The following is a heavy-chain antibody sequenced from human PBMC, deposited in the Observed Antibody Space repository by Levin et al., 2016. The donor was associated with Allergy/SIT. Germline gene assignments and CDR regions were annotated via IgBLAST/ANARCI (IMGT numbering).Heavy chain of an antibody. CDR1: GDSISSGGYS. D-gene: IGHD3-10*01. J-gene: IGHJ4*02. Sequence: LRLSCAVSGDSISSGGYSWSWIRQPPGKGLEWIGHFYHSGSTFYNSSLKSRVTISMDRSKNQFSLKLSSVTAADTAVYYCARMTGRYYGSGSYYYLDYWGQGALVTVSS. V-gene: IGHV4-30-2*01. CDR3: ARMTGRYYGSGSYYYLDY. CDR2: FYHSGST.